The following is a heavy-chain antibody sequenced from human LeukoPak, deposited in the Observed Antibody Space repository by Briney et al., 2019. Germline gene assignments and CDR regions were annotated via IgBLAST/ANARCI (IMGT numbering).Heavy chain of an antibody. D-gene: IGHD3-10*01. J-gene: IGHJ4*02. V-gene: IGHV3-30*18. Sequence: PGGSLRLSCAASGFIFGDYGMHWVRQAPGKGLEWVAVISSDGSYKYNGNSVKGRFTISRDNAKNTLYLQMTFLRAEDTAVYYCAKDWGHRLASGSYYLDYWGRGTPVTVSS. CDR1: GFIFGDYG. CDR3: AKDWGHRLASGSYYLDY. CDR2: ISSDGSYK.